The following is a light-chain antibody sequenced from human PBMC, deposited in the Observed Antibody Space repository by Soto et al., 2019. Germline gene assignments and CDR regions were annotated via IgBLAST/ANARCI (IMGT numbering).Light chain of an antibody. J-gene: IGKJ2*01. Sequence: EIVMTQSPATLSVSPGERATLFGRASQSVSSNLAWYQQKPGQAPRLLIYGASTRATGIPARFSGSGSGTEFTLTISSLQSEDFAVYYCQQYNNWPPYTFGQGTKLEIK. CDR1: QSVSSN. V-gene: IGKV3-15*01. CDR2: GAS. CDR3: QQYNNWPPYT.